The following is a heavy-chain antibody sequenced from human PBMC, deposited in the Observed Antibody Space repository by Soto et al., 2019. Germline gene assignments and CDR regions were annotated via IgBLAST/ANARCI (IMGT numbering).Heavy chain of an antibody. CDR3: ARGSWLRGDYFDY. V-gene: IGHV1-18*04. CDR1: GYTFTSYG. D-gene: IGHD5-12*01. Sequence: QVQLVQSGAEVKKPGASVKVSCKASGYTFTSYGVTWVRQATGQGLEWMGWISAYNGDTNYAQKLQGTVTMTTDTSTSTAYMELRCLRSDDTAVYSWARGSWLRGDYFDYWCQGILVTVSS. CDR2: ISAYNGDT. J-gene: IGHJ4*02.